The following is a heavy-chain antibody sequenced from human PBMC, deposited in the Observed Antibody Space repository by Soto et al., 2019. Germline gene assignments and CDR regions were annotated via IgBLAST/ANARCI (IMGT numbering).Heavy chain of an antibody. CDR1: GGTFISYA. CDR2: IIPIFGTP. D-gene: IGHD3-10*01. Sequence: QGQLVQSGAEVKKPVSSVSVSCKSSGGTFISYAFSWVRQAPGQGLEWMGGIIPIFGTPAYAQKFQGRVTITADKSTSTDYMEFSSLHSEETAFYYCGRPIFRGSWAMDIWGQGTTVTVSS. J-gene: IGHJ6*02. CDR3: GRPIFRGSWAMDI. V-gene: IGHV1-69*06.